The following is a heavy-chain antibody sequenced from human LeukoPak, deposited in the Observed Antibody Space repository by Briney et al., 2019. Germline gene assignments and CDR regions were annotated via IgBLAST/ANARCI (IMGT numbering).Heavy chain of an antibody. CDR3: ARGPRSGYDPLPIDY. CDR2: IYTSGST. D-gene: IGHD5-12*01. Sequence: SETLSLTCTVSGGSISSYYWGWIRQPAGKGLEWIGRIYTSGSTNYNPSLKSRVTISVDTSKNQFSLKLSSVTAADTAVYYCARGPRSGYDPLPIDYWGQGTLVTVSS. J-gene: IGHJ4*02. CDR1: GGSISSYY. V-gene: IGHV4-4*07.